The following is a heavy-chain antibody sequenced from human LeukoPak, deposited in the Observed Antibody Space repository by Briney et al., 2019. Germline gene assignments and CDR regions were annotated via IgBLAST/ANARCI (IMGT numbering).Heavy chain of an antibody. D-gene: IGHD2-2*01. CDR3: ARDLRGYQDY. J-gene: IGHJ4*02. CDR1: GFTFSNAW. CDR2: IKSKTDGGTT. Sequence: GGSLRLSCAASGFTFSNAWMSWVRQAPGKGLEWVGRIKSKTDGGTTDYAAPVKGRFTISRDNAKNSLYLQMNSLRAEDTAVYFCARDLRGYQDYWGQGTLVTVSS. V-gene: IGHV3-15*01.